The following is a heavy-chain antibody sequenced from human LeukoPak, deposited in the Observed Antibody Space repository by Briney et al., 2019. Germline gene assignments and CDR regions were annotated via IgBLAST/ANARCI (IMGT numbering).Heavy chain of an antibody. Sequence: GASVKVSCKASGYTFTSYGISWVRQAPGQGLEWMGWISAYNGNTNYAQKLQGRVTMTTDTSTSTAYMELRSLGSDDTAVYYCARDRGSSATSTNWFDPWGQGTLVTVSS. CDR3: ARDRGSSATSTNWFDP. D-gene: IGHD6-6*01. J-gene: IGHJ5*02. CDR1: GYTFTSYG. CDR2: ISAYNGNT. V-gene: IGHV1-18*01.